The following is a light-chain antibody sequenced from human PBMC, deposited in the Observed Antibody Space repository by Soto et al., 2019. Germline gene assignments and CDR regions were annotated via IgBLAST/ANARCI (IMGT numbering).Light chain of an antibody. CDR3: QQYNSYSGT. CDR2: DAS. V-gene: IGKV1-5*01. CDR1: QSISSW. Sequence: DIQMTQSPSTLSASVGDRVTITCGASQSISSWLAWYQKKPGKAPKLLIYDASSLESGVPSRFRGSGYGTEFTLTISSMQPDEFATYYCQQYNSYSGTFGHGTKVDIK. J-gene: IGKJ1*01.